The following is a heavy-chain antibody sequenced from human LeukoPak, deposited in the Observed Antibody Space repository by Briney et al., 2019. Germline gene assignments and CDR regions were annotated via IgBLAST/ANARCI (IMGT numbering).Heavy chain of an antibody. CDR2: IYYSGST. V-gene: IGHV4-39*01. Sequence: SETLSLTCTVSGGSISSSSYYWGWIRQPPGKGLEWIGSIYYSGSTYYNPSLKSRVTISVDTSKNQFSLKLSSVTAADTAVYYCARVTYYYDSSGRRVRWYYFDYWGQGTLVTVSS. J-gene: IGHJ4*02. D-gene: IGHD3-22*01. CDR1: GGSISSSSYY. CDR3: ARVTYYYDSSGRRVRWYYFDY.